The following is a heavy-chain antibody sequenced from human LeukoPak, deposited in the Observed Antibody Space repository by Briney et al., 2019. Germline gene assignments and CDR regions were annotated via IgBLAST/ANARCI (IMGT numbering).Heavy chain of an antibody. D-gene: IGHD6-13*01. V-gene: IGHV3-7*01. Sequence: GGSLRLACEASGFTFSTYWMSWVRQAPGKGLEWVANIKQDGSEKYYVDSVKGRFTISRDNAKNSLYLQMNSLRAEDTAMYYCARDSAGNDYWGQGTLVTVSS. CDR3: ARDSAGNDY. CDR1: GFTFSTYW. CDR2: IKQDGSEK. J-gene: IGHJ4*02.